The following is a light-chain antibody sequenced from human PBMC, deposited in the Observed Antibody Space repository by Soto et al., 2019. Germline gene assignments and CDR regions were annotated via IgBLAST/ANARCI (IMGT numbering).Light chain of an antibody. Sequence: QAVGTEPPSASGTPGQRVTFSCSGSSSNIGGNTVSWFQHPPRTAPNLLIFSNSQRPSGVPDRFSRAKSGTSASPAISGLHFEDEANSYGATGDAGLSAYAFGPGTKVPVL. CDR3: ATGDAGLSAYA. CDR1: SSNIGGNT. CDR2: SNS. V-gene: IGLV1-44*01. J-gene: IGLJ1*01.